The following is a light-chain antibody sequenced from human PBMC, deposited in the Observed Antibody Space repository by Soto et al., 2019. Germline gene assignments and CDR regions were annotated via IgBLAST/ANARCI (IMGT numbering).Light chain of an antibody. V-gene: IGKV3-20*01. J-gene: IGKJ1*01. CDR1: QSVRGNY. CDR2: GAS. CDR3: QQYGFSLRT. Sequence: EIVLTQSPGTLSLSPGERATLSCRASQSVRGNYLAWYQQKPGQAPRLLISGASSRASGIPDRFSGSGSGTDFTLTISRLEPEDFGVYYCQQYGFSLRTFGQGSKVEI.